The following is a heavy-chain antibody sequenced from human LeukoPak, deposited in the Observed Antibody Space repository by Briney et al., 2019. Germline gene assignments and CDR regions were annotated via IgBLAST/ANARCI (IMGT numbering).Heavy chain of an antibody. J-gene: IGHJ4*02. CDR2: IVVGSGNT. V-gene: IGHV1-58*02. CDR1: GFTFTSSA. CDR3: AAVPYYYDSSGYSDY. Sequence: GASVTVSCKASGFTFTSSAMQWVRQARGQRLEWIGWIVVGSGNTNYAQKFQERVTITRDMSTSTAYMELSSLRSEDTAVYYCAAVPYYYDSSGYSDYWGQGTLVTVSS. D-gene: IGHD3-22*01.